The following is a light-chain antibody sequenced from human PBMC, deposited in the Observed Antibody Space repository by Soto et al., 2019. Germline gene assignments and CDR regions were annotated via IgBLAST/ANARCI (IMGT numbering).Light chain of an antibody. V-gene: IGKV3-11*01. CDR1: QSVSSY. CDR2: DAS. CDR3: QQRSNWPTIT. Sequence: EIVMTQSPATLSVSPGERATLSCRSSQSVSSYLAWYQQKPGQAPRLLIYDASNRATGIPARFSGSGSGTDSTLTISSLEPEDFAVYYCQQRSNWPTITFGQGTRVEIK. J-gene: IGKJ5*01.